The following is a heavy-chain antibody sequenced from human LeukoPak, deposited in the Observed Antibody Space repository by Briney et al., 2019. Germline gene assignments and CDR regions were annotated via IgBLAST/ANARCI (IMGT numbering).Heavy chain of an antibody. Sequence: ASVKVSCKASGYTFTSYGISWVRQAPGQGLEWMGWISAYNGNTNYAQKLQGRVTMTTDTSTSTAYMELRSLRSDDTAVYYCARSYCDSSGYYTVYYFDYWGQGTLVTVSS. CDR2: ISAYNGNT. J-gene: IGHJ4*02. V-gene: IGHV1-18*01. CDR3: ARSYCDSSGYYTVYYFDY. D-gene: IGHD3-22*01. CDR1: GYTFTSYG.